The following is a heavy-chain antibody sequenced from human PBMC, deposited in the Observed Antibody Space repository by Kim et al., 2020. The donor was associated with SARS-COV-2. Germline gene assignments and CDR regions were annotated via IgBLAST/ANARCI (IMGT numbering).Heavy chain of an antibody. V-gene: IGHV4-59*01. CDR2: IYYSGST. J-gene: IGHJ3*02. D-gene: IGHD6-13*01. CDR3: AREWTAAGSVAAFDI. CDR1: GGSISSYY. Sequence: SETLSLTCTVSGGSISSYYWSWIRQPPGKGLEWIGYIYYSGSTNYNPSLKSRVTISVDTSKNQFSLKLSSVTAADTAVYYCAREWTAAGSVAAFDIWGQGTMVTVSS.